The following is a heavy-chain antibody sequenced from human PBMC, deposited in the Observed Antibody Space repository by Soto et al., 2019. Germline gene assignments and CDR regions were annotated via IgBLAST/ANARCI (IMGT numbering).Heavy chain of an antibody. CDR3: ARRDMLTGYVYFDY. V-gene: IGHV5-51*03. J-gene: IGHJ4*02. Sequence: EVQLVQSGAEVKKTGESLKISCQASGYTFTKYWVGWVRQMLGKGLEWMGIIYPDDSDTRYSPSFQGHVTISADKSISTAYLQWSSLKASDSATYYCARRDMLTGYVYFDYWGQGTQVTVSS. CDR2: IYPDDSDT. CDR1: GYTFTKYW. D-gene: IGHD3-9*01.